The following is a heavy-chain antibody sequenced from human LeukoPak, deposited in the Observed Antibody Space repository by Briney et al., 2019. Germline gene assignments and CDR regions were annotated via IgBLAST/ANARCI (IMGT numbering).Heavy chain of an antibody. CDR1: GFTFSSYW. V-gene: IGHV3-23*01. Sequence: PGGSLGLSCAASGFTFSSYWMSWVHQAPGKGLEWVSVISGSSGSTYYADSVTGRFTISRDNSKNTLYLQMNSLRVEDTAVYYCAKGEGYYYDSSGYYSSFDYWGQGTLVTVSS. J-gene: IGHJ4*02. D-gene: IGHD3-22*01. CDR2: ISGSSGST. CDR3: AKGEGYYYDSSGYYSSFDY.